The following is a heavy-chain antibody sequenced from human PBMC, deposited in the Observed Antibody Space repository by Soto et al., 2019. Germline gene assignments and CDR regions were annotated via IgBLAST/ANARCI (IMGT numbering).Heavy chain of an antibody. CDR3: ARGHEVGGNSEAFEV. Sequence: QVQLVQSGAEVKKPGSSVKVSCQASGGSFRRESINWVRQAPGQGPEWMGNILPFFGTADYAQKFQGRLTLTADVSTTTVYMELSSLRCEDTAVYYCARGHEVGGNSEAFEVWGQGTMVIVSS. CDR1: GGSFRRES. V-gene: IGHV1-69*15. CDR2: ILPFFGTA. J-gene: IGHJ3*01. D-gene: IGHD2-15*01.